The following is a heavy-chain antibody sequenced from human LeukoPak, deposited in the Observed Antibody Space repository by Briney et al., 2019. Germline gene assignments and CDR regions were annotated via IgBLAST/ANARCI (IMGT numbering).Heavy chain of an antibody. D-gene: IGHD4-17*01. J-gene: IGHJ5*02. Sequence: SETLSLTCAVYGGSFSGYYWSWIRQPPGKGLEWIGEINHSGSTNYNPSLKSRVTISVDTSKNQFSLKLSSVTAADTAVYYCARGRSYGDYGGWYWFDPWGQGTLVTVSS. CDR3: ARGRSYGDYGGWYWFDP. V-gene: IGHV4-34*01. CDR2: INHSGST. CDR1: GGSFSGYY.